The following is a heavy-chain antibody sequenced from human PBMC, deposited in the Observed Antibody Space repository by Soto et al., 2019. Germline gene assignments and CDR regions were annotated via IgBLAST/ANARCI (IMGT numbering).Heavy chain of an antibody. V-gene: IGHV3-30*18. D-gene: IGHD3-3*01. CDR3: AKDSRAYYDFWSGYLYYYYGMDV. CDR2: ISYDGSNK. Sequence: GGSLRLSCAASGFTFSSYGMHWVRPAPGKGLEWVAVISYDGSNKYYADSVKGRFTISRDNCKNTLYLQMNSLRAEDTAVYYCAKDSRAYYDFWSGYLYYYYGMDVWGQGTTVTVSS. CDR1: GFTFSSYG. J-gene: IGHJ6*02.